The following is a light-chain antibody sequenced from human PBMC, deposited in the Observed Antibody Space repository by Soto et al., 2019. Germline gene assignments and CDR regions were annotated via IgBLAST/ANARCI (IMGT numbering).Light chain of an antibody. CDR2: GAS. Sequence: EIVVTQSPGTRSLSPGERATLSCRARQSISSSYLAWYQQKPGQAPRLLISGASARATGIPDRFSGSGSGTDFTLTISRLEPEDFAVYYCQQYGSSPLTFGGGTKVDIK. CDR3: QQYGSSPLT. CDR1: QSISSSY. V-gene: IGKV3-20*01. J-gene: IGKJ4*01.